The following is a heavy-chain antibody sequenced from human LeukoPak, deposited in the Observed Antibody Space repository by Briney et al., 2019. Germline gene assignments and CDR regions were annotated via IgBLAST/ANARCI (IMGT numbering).Heavy chain of an antibody. CDR3: ARGREGYSYVYEC. CDR1: GFTFSSYE. J-gene: IGHJ4*02. Sequence: GGSLRLSCAASGFTFSSYEMNWVRQAPGKGLEWVSYISSSGSTIYCADSVKGRFTISRDNAKNSLYLQMNSLRAEDTAVYYCARGREGYSYVYECWGQGTLVTVSS. CDR2: ISSSGSTI. D-gene: IGHD5-18*01. V-gene: IGHV3-48*03.